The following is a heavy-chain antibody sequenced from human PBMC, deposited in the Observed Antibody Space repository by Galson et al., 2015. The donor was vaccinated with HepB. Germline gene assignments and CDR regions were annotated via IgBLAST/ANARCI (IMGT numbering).Heavy chain of an antibody. J-gene: IGHJ5*02. V-gene: IGHV1-69*13. D-gene: IGHD3-10*01. Sequence: SVKVSCKASGGTFSSYAISWVRQAPGQGLEWMGGIIPIFGTANYAQKFQGRVTITADESTSTAYMELSSLRSEDTAVYYCARDGSGSYYNFWFDPWGQGTLVTDSS. CDR1: GGTFSSYA. CDR3: ARDGSGSYYNFWFDP. CDR2: IIPIFGTA.